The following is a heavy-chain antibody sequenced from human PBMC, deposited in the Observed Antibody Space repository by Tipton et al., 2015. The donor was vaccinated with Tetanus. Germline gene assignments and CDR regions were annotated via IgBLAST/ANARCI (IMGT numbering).Heavy chain of an antibody. Sequence: GSLRLSCAASGFTFSSYAMSWVRQAPGKGLEWVSGISGGGGSTYYADSVKGRFTISRDNPKNTLYLQMNSLRAEDTAVYYCAKDKRIVGATWSYFGYWGQGTLVTVSS. CDR3: AKDKRIVGATWSYFGY. V-gene: IGHV3-23*01. CDR1: GFTFSSYA. J-gene: IGHJ4*02. CDR2: ISGGGGST. D-gene: IGHD1-26*01.